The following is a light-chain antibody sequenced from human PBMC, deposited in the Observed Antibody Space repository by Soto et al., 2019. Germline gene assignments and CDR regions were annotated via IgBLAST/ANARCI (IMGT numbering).Light chain of an antibody. Sequence: DIQMTQSPSSLSASVGDRVTITCRASQGMSNYLAWFQQKPGEAPKSLIYAASSLQSGVPSKFSGSGSGTDFTLTISSLQPEDFATYYCQQYYSYPLTFGGGTKVEIK. CDR1: QGMSNY. CDR2: AAS. CDR3: QQYYSYPLT. V-gene: IGKV1-16*02. J-gene: IGKJ4*01.